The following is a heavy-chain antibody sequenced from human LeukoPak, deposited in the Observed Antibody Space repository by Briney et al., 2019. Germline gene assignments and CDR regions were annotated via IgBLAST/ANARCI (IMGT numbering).Heavy chain of an antibody. CDR1: GYTFTGYY. Sequence: GSVKVSCKASGYTFTGYYMHWVRQAPGQGLEWMGWINPNSGGTNYARKFQGRVTMTRDTSISTAYMELSRLRSDDTAVYYCARDRGGSIDDYWGQGTLVTVSS. CDR3: ARDRGGSIDDY. CDR2: INPNSGGT. V-gene: IGHV1-2*02. D-gene: IGHD2-15*01. J-gene: IGHJ4*02.